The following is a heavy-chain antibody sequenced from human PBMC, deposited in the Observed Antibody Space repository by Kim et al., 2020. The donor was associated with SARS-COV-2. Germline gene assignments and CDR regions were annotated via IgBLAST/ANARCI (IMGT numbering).Heavy chain of an antibody. Sequence: GGSLRLSCAASGFTFSNAWMSWVRQAPGKGLEWVGRIKSKTDGGTTDYAAPVKGRFTISRDDSKNTLYLQMNSLKTEDTAVYYCTTYYGSGSYPYYYYGMDVWGQGTTVTVSS. CDR1: GFTFSNAW. CDR2: IKSKTDGGTT. D-gene: IGHD3-10*01. V-gene: IGHV3-15*01. CDR3: TTYYGSGSYPYYYYGMDV. J-gene: IGHJ6*02.